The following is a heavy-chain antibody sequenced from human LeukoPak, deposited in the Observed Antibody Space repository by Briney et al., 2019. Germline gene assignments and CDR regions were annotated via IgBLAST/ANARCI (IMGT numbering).Heavy chain of an antibody. CDR2: ISSSSSYI. J-gene: IGHJ4*02. Sequence: GGSLRLSCAASGFTFSSYWMSWVRQAPGKGLEWVSSISSSSSYIYYVDSVRGRFTISRDNAKNSLYLQMNSLRAEDTAVYYCARGDGDYGSGSSGDYWGQGTLVTVSS. CDR3: ARGDGDYGSGSSGDY. V-gene: IGHV3-21*01. D-gene: IGHD3-10*01. CDR1: GFTFSSYW.